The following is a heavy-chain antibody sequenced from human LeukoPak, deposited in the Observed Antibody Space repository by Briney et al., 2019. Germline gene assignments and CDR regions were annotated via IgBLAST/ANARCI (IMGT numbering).Heavy chain of an antibody. J-gene: IGHJ4*02. CDR3: VRDRSGSYPYYFDF. D-gene: IGHD1-26*01. CDR2: ISSRTTYI. Sequence: GGSLRLSCAASGFSVTSNHMNWVRQAPRKGLEWVSSISSRTTYISYADSLKGRFTISRDNAKNSLYLQMNSLRAEDTAVYYCVRDRSGSYPYYFDFWGQGTLVTVSS. V-gene: IGHV3-21*01. CDR1: GFSVTSNH.